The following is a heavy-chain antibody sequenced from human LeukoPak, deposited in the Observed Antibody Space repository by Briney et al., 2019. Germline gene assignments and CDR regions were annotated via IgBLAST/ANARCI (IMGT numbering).Heavy chain of an antibody. CDR3: ARAAKYDYVWGSYRSNDAFDI. J-gene: IGHJ3*02. D-gene: IGHD3-16*02. CDR1: GGTFSSYT. Sequence: ASVKVSCKASGGTFSSYTISWVRQAPGQGLEWMGRITPILGIANYAQKFQGRVTITADKSTSTAYMELSSLRSEDTAVYYCARAAKYDYVWGSYRSNDAFDIWGQGTMVTVSS. CDR2: ITPILGIA. V-gene: IGHV1-69*02.